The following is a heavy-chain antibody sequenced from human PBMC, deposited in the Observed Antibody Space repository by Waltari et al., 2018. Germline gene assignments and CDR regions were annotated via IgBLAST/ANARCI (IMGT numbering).Heavy chain of an antibody. CDR2: ISYDGSNK. J-gene: IGHJ4*02. CDR1: GFTFSSYA. V-gene: IGHV3-30-3*01. D-gene: IGHD3-22*01. CDR3: ARGDSTDY. Sequence: QVQLVESGGGVVQTGRSLRLSCAASGFTFSSYAMHWVRQAPGKVLEWVAVISYDGSNKYYADSVKGRFTISRDNSKNTLYLQMNSLRAEDTAVYYCARGDSTDYWGQGTLVTVSS.